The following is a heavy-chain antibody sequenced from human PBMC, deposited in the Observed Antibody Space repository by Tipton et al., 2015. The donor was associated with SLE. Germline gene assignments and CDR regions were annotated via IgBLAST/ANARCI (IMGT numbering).Heavy chain of an antibody. CDR1: GGSITNHY. V-gene: IGHV4-59*08. CDR2: IHYSGTT. D-gene: IGHD2-2*01. Sequence: TLSLTCTVSGGSITNHYWNWIRQPPGKGLEWIGYIHYSGTTHDNPSLKSRVTMSVDMSKNQFSLKLSSVTAADTAVYYCARHTSGFDYWDQGTLVTVSS. J-gene: IGHJ4*02. CDR3: ARHTSGFDY.